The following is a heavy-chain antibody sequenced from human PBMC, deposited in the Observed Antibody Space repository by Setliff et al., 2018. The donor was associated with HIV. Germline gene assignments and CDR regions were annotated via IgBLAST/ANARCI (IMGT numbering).Heavy chain of an antibody. Sequence: SETLSLTCTVSGGPINSGSYYWSWIRQSPGKGLEWIGEINHSESTNYNPSLKSRVTISVDTSKNQFSLKLTSVTAADTAVYFCATSSSSLHNWFDSWGRGTLVTVSS. CDR2: INHSEST. CDR3: ATSSSSLHNWFDS. D-gene: IGHD3-22*01. CDR1: GGPINSGSYY. V-gene: IGHV4-39*01. J-gene: IGHJ5*01.